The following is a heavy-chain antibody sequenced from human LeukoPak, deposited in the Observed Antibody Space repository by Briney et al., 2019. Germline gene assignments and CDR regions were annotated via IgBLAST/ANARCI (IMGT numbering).Heavy chain of an antibody. Sequence: TGGSLRLSCAASGFTFSDYYMSWIRQAPGKGLEWVSYISSSGSTIYYADSVKGRFTISRDNAKNSLYLQMNSLRAEDTAVYYCARGGRWLQPNWFDPWGQGTLVTVSS. CDR2: ISSSGSTI. CDR1: GFTFSDYY. CDR3: ARGGRWLQPNWFDP. D-gene: IGHD5-24*01. J-gene: IGHJ5*02. V-gene: IGHV3-11*01.